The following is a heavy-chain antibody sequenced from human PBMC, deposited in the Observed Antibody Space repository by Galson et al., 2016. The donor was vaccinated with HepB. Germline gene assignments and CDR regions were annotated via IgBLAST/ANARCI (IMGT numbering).Heavy chain of an antibody. J-gene: IGHJ6*03. V-gene: IGHV4-39*01. CDR1: GGSISSNNYY. CDR3: ARHSGYKYEDYYMDV. CDR2: IHYSGNS. D-gene: IGHD5-18*01. Sequence: SETLSLTCTVSGGSISSNNYYWAWIRQPPGKGLEWLASIHYSGNSYYKPSLTSRVTISVGTSKSQFSLKVRSVTAADTAVYFCARHSGYKYEDYYMDVWGNGTTVTVSS.